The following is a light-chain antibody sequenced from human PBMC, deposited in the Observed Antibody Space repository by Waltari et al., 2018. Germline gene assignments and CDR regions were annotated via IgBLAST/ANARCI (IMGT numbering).Light chain of an antibody. J-gene: IGLJ3*02. CDR1: RSNIGSNY. CDR3: AAWDDSLSGRV. CDR2: RTN. Sequence: QSVLTQPPSASGTPGQRVTISCSGSRSNIGSNYVYWYQQVPGTAPKLLIYRTNHRPSGGPDRCAGSKSGTSASLAISGLRSEDEVDYYCAAWDDSLSGRVFGGGTKVTVL. V-gene: IGLV1-47*01.